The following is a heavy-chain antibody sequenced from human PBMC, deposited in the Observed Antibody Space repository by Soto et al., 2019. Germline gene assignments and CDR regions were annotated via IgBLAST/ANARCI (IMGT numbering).Heavy chain of an antibody. Sequence: EVQLVESGGGLVQPGGSLRLSCAASGFTFSSYSMNWVRQAPGKGLDWVSYISSSSGTIYYADSVKGRFTISRDNAKNSLYLQMNSVRAEDTAVYYCARDSTPRSIDSWGQGTLVTVSS. CDR1: GFTFSSYS. CDR3: ARDSTPRSIDS. V-gene: IGHV3-48*01. CDR2: ISSSSGTI. J-gene: IGHJ4*02.